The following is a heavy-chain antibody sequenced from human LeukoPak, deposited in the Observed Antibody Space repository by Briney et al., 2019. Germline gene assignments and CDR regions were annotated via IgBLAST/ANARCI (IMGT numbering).Heavy chain of an antibody. CDR2: IYHSGST. D-gene: IGHD4-23*01. Sequence: PSQTLSLTCAVSGGSISSSSGNCWTWVRQPPGKGLEWIGEIYHSGSTNYNPSLKSRVTMLLDKSKNQFSLKLSSVTAADTAVYYCARNGGNSDFDYWGQGTLVTVSS. CDR1: GGSISSSSGNC. V-gene: IGHV4-4*02. CDR3: ARNGGNSDFDY. J-gene: IGHJ4*02.